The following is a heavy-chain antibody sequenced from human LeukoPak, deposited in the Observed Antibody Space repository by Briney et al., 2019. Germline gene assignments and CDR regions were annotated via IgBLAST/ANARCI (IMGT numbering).Heavy chain of an antibody. Sequence: ASVKVSCKASGYAFIGYYMHWVRQAPGQGLEWMGWINHNSGGTNYAQKFQGRVTMTRDTSISTAYMELSRLRSDDTAVYYCARYYYDSSGYYVTFDYWGQGTLVTVSS. CDR3: ARYYYDSSGYYVTFDY. V-gene: IGHV1-2*02. CDR2: INHNSGGT. D-gene: IGHD3-22*01. J-gene: IGHJ4*02. CDR1: GYAFIGYY.